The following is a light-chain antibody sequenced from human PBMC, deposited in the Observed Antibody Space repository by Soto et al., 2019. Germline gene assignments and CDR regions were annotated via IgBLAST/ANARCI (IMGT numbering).Light chain of an antibody. J-gene: IGKJ5*01. CDR2: GAS. CDR3: QHYAHNSPIT. Sequence: EIVLTQSPGTLSLSPGERATLSCGASQSVSSRLAWYQQRPGQAPRLLISGASSRATGIPDRFSGSGSGTDFTLTISRLEPEDFALYYCQHYAHNSPITFVQGTRLEIK. CDR1: QSVSSR. V-gene: IGKV3-20*01.